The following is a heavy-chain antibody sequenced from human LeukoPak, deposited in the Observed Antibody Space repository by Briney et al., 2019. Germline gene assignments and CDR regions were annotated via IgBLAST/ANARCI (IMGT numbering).Heavy chain of an antibody. CDR2: IYYSGST. D-gene: IGHD3-9*01. CDR1: GGSISSSSYY. Sequence: SETLSLTCTVSGGSISSSSYYWGWIRQPPGKGLEWIGSIYYSGSTYYNPSLKSRVTISVDTSKNQFSLKLSSVTAADTAVYYCARGMLYYDILTGYRDYYMDVWGKGTTVTISS. V-gene: IGHV4-39*07. J-gene: IGHJ6*03. CDR3: ARGMLYYDILTGYRDYYMDV.